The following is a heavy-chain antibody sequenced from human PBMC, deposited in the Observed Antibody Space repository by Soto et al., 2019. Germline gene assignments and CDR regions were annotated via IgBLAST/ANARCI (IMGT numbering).Heavy chain of an antibody. CDR1: GGTFSSYA. J-gene: IGHJ6*02. D-gene: IGHD2-15*01. CDR3: ARGGYCSGGSCYSHYYYGMDV. Sequence: GASVKVSCKASGGTFSSYAISWVRQAPGQGLEWMGGIIPIFGTANYAQKFQGRVTVTADESTSTAYMELSSLRSEDTAVYYCARGGYCSGGSCYSHYYYGMDVWGQGTTVTVSS. V-gene: IGHV1-69*13. CDR2: IIPIFGTA.